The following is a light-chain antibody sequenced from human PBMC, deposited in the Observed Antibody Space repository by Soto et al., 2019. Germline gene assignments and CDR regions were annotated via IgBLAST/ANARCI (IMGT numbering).Light chain of an antibody. CDR3: QQLKSSPFT. CDR2: AAS. V-gene: IGKV1-9*01. CDR1: QGISSY. J-gene: IGKJ3*01. Sequence: IQLTQSPSSLSASVGDRVTIACRASQGISSYLAWYQQKPGKAPQLLIYAASTLQSGVPSRFSGSGSGTDFTLTISSLQPEDFVTYYCQQLKSSPFTFGPGTKV.